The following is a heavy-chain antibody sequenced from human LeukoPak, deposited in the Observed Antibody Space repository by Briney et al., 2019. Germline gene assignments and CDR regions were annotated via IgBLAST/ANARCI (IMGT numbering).Heavy chain of an antibody. Sequence: ASVKVSCKASGYTFTSYAMNWVRQAPGQGLEWMRWMNPTSGNTGYAQKFQGRVTITRDTSISTAYMELRSLRSDDTAVYYCARGGDYRPFDYWGQGTLVTVSS. V-gene: IGHV1-8*03. CDR2: MNPTSGNT. CDR1: GYTFTSYA. D-gene: IGHD3-16*01. J-gene: IGHJ4*02. CDR3: ARGGDYRPFDY.